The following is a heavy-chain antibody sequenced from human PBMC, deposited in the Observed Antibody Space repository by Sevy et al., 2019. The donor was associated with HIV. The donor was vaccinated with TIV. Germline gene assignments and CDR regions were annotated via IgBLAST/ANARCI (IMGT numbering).Heavy chain of an antibody. CDR3: ARDLEFYDYGDYGPAFMPDY. D-gene: IGHD4-17*01. V-gene: IGHV3-33*01. Sequence: GGSLRLSCAASGFTFSTYGMHWVRQAPGKGLEWVAVIWFDGSNTYYAYSVKGRFTISRDIAKNTLHLQMNSLRAEDTAVYYCARDLEFYDYGDYGPAFMPDYWGQGTLVTV. CDR1: GFTFSTYG. CDR2: IWFDGSNT. J-gene: IGHJ4*02.